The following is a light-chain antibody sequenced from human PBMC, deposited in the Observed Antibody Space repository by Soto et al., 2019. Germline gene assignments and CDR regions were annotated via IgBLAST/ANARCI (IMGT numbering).Light chain of an antibody. J-gene: IGKJ4*01. CDR2: DAS. Sequence: DIQMTQSPSSLSASVGDRVTSTCQASQDISNYLNWYQQKVGKAPKLLIYDASNLQTGVPSRFSGGGSGTNFTFTISSLQPEDFATYYCQQYDNFPLFGGGTKVEIK. V-gene: IGKV1-33*01. CDR3: QQYDNFPL. CDR1: QDISNY.